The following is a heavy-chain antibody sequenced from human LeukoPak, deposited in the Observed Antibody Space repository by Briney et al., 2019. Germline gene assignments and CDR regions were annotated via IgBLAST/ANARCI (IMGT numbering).Heavy chain of an antibody. CDR1: GYTLTELS. CDR2: FDPEDGET. D-gene: IGHD3-16*01. J-gene: IGHJ6*02. CDR3: ATDTHAHLGGDNYYYYGMDV. V-gene: IGHV1-24*01. Sequence: ASVKVSCKVSGYTLTELSMHWVRQAPGKGLEWMGGFDPEDGETIYAQKFQGRVTMTEDTSTDTAYMELSSLRSEDMAVYYCATDTHAHLGGDNYYYYGMDVWGQGTTVTVSS.